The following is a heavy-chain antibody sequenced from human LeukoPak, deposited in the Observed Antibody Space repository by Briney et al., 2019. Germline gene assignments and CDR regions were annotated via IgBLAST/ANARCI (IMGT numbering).Heavy chain of an antibody. CDR3: ARALRLWGGNSGIAFDI. J-gene: IGHJ3*02. V-gene: IGHV4-59*01. Sequence: PSETLAPTCPASGGSISSYYWSWIRQPPGKGLEWIGYIYNSGSTNYNHSLKSRVTISEDMSNNQFSLKLSSVTAADTAVYYCARALRLWGGNSGIAFDIWGQGRKVSVSS. D-gene: IGHD4-23*01. CDR1: GGSISSYY. CDR2: IYNSGST.